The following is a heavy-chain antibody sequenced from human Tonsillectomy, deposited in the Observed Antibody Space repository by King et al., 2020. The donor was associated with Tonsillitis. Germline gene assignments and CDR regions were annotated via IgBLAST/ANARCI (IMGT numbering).Heavy chain of an antibody. CDR1: SGSISSGDYY. D-gene: IGHD4-17*01. Sequence: QLQESGPGLVKPSQTLSLTCTVSSGSISSGDYYWSWIRQPPGKGLEWIGYVYYSGSTYYNPSLKSRVTISVDTSQNHFSLKLNSVTAADTAVYYCARPTVTGYWYFDLWGRGTLVTVSS. V-gene: IGHV4-30-4*01. CDR2: VYYSGST. CDR3: ARPTVTGYWYFDL. J-gene: IGHJ2*01.